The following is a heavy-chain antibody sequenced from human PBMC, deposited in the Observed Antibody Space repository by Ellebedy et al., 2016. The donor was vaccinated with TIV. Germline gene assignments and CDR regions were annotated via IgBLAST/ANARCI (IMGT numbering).Heavy chain of an antibody. CDR2: ISYDANNK. V-gene: IGHV3-30*18. D-gene: IGHD2-2*03. Sequence: PGGSLRLSCVASGFSFGTYGMHWVRQASGKGLEWVALISYDANNKYYADSVKGRFTISRDNSKNTLYLQMNTLRPEDTAVYYCAKVPVGFCNRPFCFYLDDWGQGTLVSVSS. CDR3: AKVPVGFCNRPFCFYLDD. CDR1: GFSFGTYG. J-gene: IGHJ4*02.